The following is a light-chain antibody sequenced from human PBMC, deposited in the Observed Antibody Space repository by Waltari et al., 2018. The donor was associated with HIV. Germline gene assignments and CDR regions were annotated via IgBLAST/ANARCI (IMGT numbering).Light chain of an antibody. J-gene: IGKJ4*01. CDR1: QGISSA. CDR3: QQFNSYLLT. V-gene: IGKV1-13*02. CDR2: DAS. Sequence: AIQLTQSPSPLSASVGDRVTITCRATQGISSALAWYQQKPGKAPKLLIYDASTLETGVPSRFSGSGSGTDFTLTISSLQPEDFATYYCQQFNSYLLTFGGGTKVEIK.